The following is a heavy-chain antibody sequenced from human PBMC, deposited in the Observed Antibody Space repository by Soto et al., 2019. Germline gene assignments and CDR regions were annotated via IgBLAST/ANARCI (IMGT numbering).Heavy chain of an antibody. D-gene: IGHD2-15*01. CDR3: ARVVDCSGRSCYYWYFDL. J-gene: IGHJ2*01. V-gene: IGHV1-24*01. CDR1: GYTLTELS. Sequence: ASVKVSCKVSGYTLTELSMHWVRQAPGKGLEWMGGFDPEDGETIYAQKFQGRVTMTEDTSTDTAYMELSSLRSDDTAIYFCARVVDCSGRSCYYWYFDLWGRGTLVT. CDR2: FDPEDGET.